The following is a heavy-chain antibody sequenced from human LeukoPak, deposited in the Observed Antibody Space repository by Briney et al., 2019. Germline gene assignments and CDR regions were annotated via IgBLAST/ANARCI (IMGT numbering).Heavy chain of an antibody. CDR3: ASHYYDSSGYYFFGY. V-gene: IGHV1-18*01. D-gene: IGHD3-22*01. CDR2: ISAYNGNT. Sequence: APVKVSCKASGYTFTSYGISWVRQAPGQGLEWMGWISAYNGNTNYAQKLQGRVTMTTDTSASTAYMELRSLRSDDTAVYYCASHYYDSSGYYFFGYWGQGTLVTVSS. J-gene: IGHJ4*02. CDR1: GYTFTSYG.